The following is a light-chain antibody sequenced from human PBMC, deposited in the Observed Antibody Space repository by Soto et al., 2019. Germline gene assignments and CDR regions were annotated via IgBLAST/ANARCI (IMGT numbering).Light chain of an antibody. CDR1: QSVSSSY. J-gene: IGKJ5*01. CDR3: QQRSNWPIT. Sequence: EIVMTQSPATLSVSPGERATLSCRASQSVSSSYLAWYQQKPGQAPRLLIYGASSRPTDIPARFSGSGSGTDFTLTISSLEPEDFALYYCQQRSNWPITFGQGTRLEIK. V-gene: IGKV3D-20*02. CDR2: GAS.